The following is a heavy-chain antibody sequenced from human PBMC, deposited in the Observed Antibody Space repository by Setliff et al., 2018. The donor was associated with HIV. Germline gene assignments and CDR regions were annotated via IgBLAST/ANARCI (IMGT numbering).Heavy chain of an antibody. CDR2: IIPIFGTA. J-gene: IGHJ6*03. D-gene: IGHD3-22*01. CDR1: NYTLINYG. Sequence: SVKVSCKASNYTLINYGVSWVRQAPGQGLEWMGGIIPIFGTANYAQKFQGRVTITTDESTSTVYMELSSLRSEDTAVYYCARAAYGYDSSGYGYYYYYMDVWGKGTTVTVSS. V-gene: IGHV1-69*05. CDR3: ARAAYGYDSSGYGYYYYYMDV.